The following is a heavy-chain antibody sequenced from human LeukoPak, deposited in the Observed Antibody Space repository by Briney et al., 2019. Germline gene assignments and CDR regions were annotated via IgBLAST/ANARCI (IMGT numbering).Heavy chain of an antibody. Sequence: GGSLRLSCAASGFTVSSNYMSWVRQAPGKGLEWVSVIYSGGSTYYADSVKGRFTISRDNSKNTLYLQMNSLRAEDTAVYYCARAQAPYYYDSSGYPDAFDIWGQGTMVTVSS. V-gene: IGHV3-66*01. CDR1: GFTVSSNY. J-gene: IGHJ3*02. CDR3: ARAQAPYYYDSSGYPDAFDI. CDR2: IYSGGST. D-gene: IGHD3-22*01.